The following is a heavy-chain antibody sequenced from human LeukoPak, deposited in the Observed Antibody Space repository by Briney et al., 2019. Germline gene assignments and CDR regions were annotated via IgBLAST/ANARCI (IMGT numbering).Heavy chain of an antibody. J-gene: IGHJ3*02. CDR1: GFTFSSYA. CDR2: ISYDGSNK. CDR3: ARQYCSSTSCYGDDAFDI. Sequence: GGSVRLSCAASGFTFSSYAMHWVRQAPGKGLEWVAVISYDGSNKYYADSVKGRFTISRDNSKNTLYLQMNSLRAEDTAVYYCARQYCSSTSCYGDDAFDIWGQGTMVTVSS. V-gene: IGHV3-30*04. D-gene: IGHD2-2*01.